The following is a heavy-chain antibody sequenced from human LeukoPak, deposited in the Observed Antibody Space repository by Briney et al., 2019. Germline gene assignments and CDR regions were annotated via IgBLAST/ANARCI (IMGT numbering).Heavy chain of an antibody. CDR3: ARATYSSGWGTSDY. V-gene: IGHV4-39*07. J-gene: IGHJ4*02. Sequence: SETLSLTCTVSGDSVSRSSYYWGWIRQPPGKGLEWIGSIYYSGSTYHNPSLKSRVTISVDASKNQLSLKLTSVTAADTAVYYCARATYSSGWGTSDYWGQGTLVTVSS. CDR2: IYYSGST. CDR1: GDSVSRSSYY. D-gene: IGHD6-19*01.